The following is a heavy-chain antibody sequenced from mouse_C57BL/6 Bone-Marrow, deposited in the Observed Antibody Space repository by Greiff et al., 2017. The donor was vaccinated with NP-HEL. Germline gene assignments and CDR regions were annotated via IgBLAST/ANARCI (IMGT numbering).Heavy chain of an antibody. Sequence: EVQLVESGGGLVQPGGSMKLSCVASGFTFSNYWMNWVRQSPEKGLEWVAQIRLKSDNYATHYAESVKGRFTISRDDSKSSVYLQMNNLRAEDTGIYYCTTTVVATDAMDYWGQGTSVTVSS. V-gene: IGHV6-3*01. CDR1: GFTFSNYW. D-gene: IGHD1-1*01. J-gene: IGHJ4*01. CDR3: TTTVVATDAMDY. CDR2: IRLKSDNYAT.